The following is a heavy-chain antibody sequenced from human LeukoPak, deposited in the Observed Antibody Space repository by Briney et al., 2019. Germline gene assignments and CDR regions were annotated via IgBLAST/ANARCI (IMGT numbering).Heavy chain of an antibody. V-gene: IGHV3-74*03. D-gene: IGHD6-6*01. CDR2: ISSDGSST. CDR1: GFTFRNHW. J-gene: IGHJ4*02. CDR3: ARDQRVTGRPDIDY. Sequence: GGSLRLSCAASGFTFRNHWMHWVRQTPGRGLVWVSRISSDGSSTTYADSVKGRFTISRDNAKNTLYLQMNNLRAEDTAMYYCARDQRVTGRPDIDYWGQGTLVIVSS.